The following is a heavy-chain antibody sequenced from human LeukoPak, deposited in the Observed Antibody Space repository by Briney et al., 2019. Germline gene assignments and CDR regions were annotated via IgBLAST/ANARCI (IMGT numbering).Heavy chain of an antibody. J-gene: IGHJ5*02. V-gene: IGHV3-21*01. CDR1: GFTFSSYS. Sequence: KAGGSLRLSCAASGFTFSSYSMNWVRQAPGKGLEWVSSISSSSSYIYYADSVKGRFTISRDNAKNSLYLQVNSLRAEDTAVYYCARDPRVGYSSVTKGWFDPWGQGTLVTVSS. CDR3: ARDPRVGYSSVTKGWFDP. CDR2: ISSSSSYI. D-gene: IGHD6-19*01.